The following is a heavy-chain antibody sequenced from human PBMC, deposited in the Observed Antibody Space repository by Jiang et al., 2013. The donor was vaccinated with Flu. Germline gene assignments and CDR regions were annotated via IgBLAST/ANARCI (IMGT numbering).Heavy chain of an antibody. J-gene: IGHJ4*02. CDR2: INPSGGST. Sequence: SGAEVKKPGASVKVPARHLDTPSPAYYMHWVRQAPGQGLEWMGIINPSGGSTSYAQKFQGRVTMTRDTSTSTAYMELSSLRSEDTAVYYCARDDGGNLDYWGQGTLVTVSS. CDR1: DTPSPAYY. V-gene: IGHV1-46*01. D-gene: IGHD4-23*01. CDR3: ARDDGGNLDY.